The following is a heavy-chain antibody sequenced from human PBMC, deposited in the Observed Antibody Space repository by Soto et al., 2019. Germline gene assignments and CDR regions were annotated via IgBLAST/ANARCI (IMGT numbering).Heavy chain of an antibody. V-gene: IGHV1-18*01. CDR2: ISAYNGQT. CDR1: GYPFDTYC. D-gene: IGHD3-3*01. Sequence: GASVKVSCKASGYPFDTYCINWVRPAPGQRPEWMGWISAYNGQTDYAQNFQGRVTMATDTSTNTAYMELRNLRSDDTAVYYCARDPHEFWKSYFFDPWGPGTLVTVSS. J-gene: IGHJ5*02. CDR3: ARDPHEFWKSYFFDP.